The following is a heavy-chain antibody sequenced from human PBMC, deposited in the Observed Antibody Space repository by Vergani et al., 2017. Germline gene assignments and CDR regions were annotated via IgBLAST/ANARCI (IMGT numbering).Heavy chain of an antibody. J-gene: IGHJ4*02. V-gene: IGHV4-39*07. Sequence: QLQLQESGPGLVKPSETLSLTCTVSGGSISSSSYYWGWIRQPPGKGLEWIGSIYYSGSTYYNPSLKSRVTISVDTSKNQFSLKLSPVTAADTAVYYCAREGIAAAGRYDYWGQGTLVTVSS. D-gene: IGHD6-13*01. CDR3: AREGIAAAGRYDY. CDR2: IYYSGST. CDR1: GGSISSSSYY.